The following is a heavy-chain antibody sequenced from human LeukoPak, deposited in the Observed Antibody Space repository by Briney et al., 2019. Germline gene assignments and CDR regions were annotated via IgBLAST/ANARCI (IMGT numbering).Heavy chain of an antibody. J-gene: IGHJ6*03. CDR3: ARGMEPLNLYYMDV. CDR1: GYPFTGYY. Sequence: ASVKVSCKASGYPFTGYYMHWVRRAPGQGLEWMAWINPNSGGTNYAQKFQGRVTVTRDTSISTAYMELSRLRSDDTAVSYCARGMEPLNLYYMDVWGKGTTVTVSS. D-gene: IGHD1-26*01. CDR2: INPNSGGT. V-gene: IGHV1-2*02.